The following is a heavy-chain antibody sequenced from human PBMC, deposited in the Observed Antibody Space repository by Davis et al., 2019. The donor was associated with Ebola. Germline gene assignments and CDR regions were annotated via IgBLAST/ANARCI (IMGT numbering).Heavy chain of an antibody. CDR1: GYTFTSYY. D-gene: IGHD2-8*01. CDR2: IIPIFGTA. J-gene: IGHJ6*02. CDR3: ARSGCTNGVCSAHYYYYGMDV. V-gene: IGHV1-46*01. Sequence: ASVKVSCKASGYTFTSYYMHWVRQAPGQGLEWMGGIIPIFGTANYAQKFQGRVTMTRNTSISTAYMELSSMRSEDTAVYYCARSGCTNGVCSAHYYYYGMDVWGQGTTVTVSS.